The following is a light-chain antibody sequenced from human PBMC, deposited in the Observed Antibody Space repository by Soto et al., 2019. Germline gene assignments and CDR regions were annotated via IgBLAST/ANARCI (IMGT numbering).Light chain of an antibody. CDR2: DVT. J-gene: IGLJ2*01. CDR1: NSDVGAYNF. CDR3: CSYAAGDSFK. V-gene: IGLV2-11*01. Sequence: QSVLTQPRSVSGSPGQSVTISCTGTNSDVGAYNFVSWHQHHPGEAPKLVIYDVTQRPSGVPDRFSGSKSGITASLTISGLQAEDEADYFCCSYAAGDSFKFGGGTKVTVL.